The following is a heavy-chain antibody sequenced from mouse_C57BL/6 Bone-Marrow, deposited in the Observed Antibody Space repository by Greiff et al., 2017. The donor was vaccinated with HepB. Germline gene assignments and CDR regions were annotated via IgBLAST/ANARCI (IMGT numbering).Heavy chain of an antibody. V-gene: IGHV3-6*01. D-gene: IGHD2-4*01. Sequence: EVQLQESGPGLVKPSQSLSLTCSVTGYSITSGYYWNWIRQFPGNKLEWMGYISYDGSNNYNPSLKNRISITRDTSKNQFFLKLNSVTTEDTATYFCARSIYYDYRPSFSYWGQGTLVTVSA. CDR1: GYSITSGYY. CDR3: ARSIYYDYRPSFSY. CDR2: ISYDGSN. J-gene: IGHJ3*01.